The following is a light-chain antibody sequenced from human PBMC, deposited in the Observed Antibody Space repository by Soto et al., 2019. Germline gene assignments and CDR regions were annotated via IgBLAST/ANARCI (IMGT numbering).Light chain of an antibody. CDR3: HQANSFPRT. V-gene: IGKV1D-12*01. CDR1: QAISTW. CDR2: AAS. J-gene: IGKJ1*01. Sequence: DIQMTQSPSSVSASVGDRVTITRRASQAISTWLAWYQQKPGQAPKLLIYAASNVQTGVPSRFSGSGSGTDFTLTVCCMQPEDFATYYYHQANSFPRTLGQGTKVEI.